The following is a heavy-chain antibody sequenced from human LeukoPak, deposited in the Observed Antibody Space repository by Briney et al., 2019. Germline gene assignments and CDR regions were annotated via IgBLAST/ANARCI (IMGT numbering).Heavy chain of an antibody. CDR3: AKASRLIYYYYGMDV. Sequence: GGSLRLSCAGSGFTFSRYTFNWVRQAPGKRLEWVAVISYDGSNKYYADSVKGRFTISRDNSKNTLYLQMNSLRAEDTAVYYCAKASRLIYYYYGMDVWGQGTTVTVSS. D-gene: IGHD2-21*01. CDR2: ISYDGSNK. CDR1: GFTFSRYT. V-gene: IGHV3-30*18. J-gene: IGHJ6*02.